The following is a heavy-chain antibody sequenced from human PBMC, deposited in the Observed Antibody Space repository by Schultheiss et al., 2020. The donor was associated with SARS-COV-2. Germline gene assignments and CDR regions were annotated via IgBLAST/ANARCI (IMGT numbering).Heavy chain of an antibody. CDR2: TYYRSKWYN. J-gene: IGHJ3*02. V-gene: IGHV6-1*01. D-gene: IGHD6-19*01. CDR1: GDSVSSNSAA. CDR3: ARDPLSVAGTSCAFDI. Sequence: SQTLSLTCAISGDSVSSNSAAWNWIRQSPSRGLEWLGRTYYRSKWYNDYAVSVKSRITINPDTSKNQFSLQLNSVTPEDTAVYYCARDPLSVAGTSCAFDIWGQGTMVTVSS.